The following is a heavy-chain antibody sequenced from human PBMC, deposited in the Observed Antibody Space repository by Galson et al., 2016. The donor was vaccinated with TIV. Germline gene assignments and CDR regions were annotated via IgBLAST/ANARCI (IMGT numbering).Heavy chain of an antibody. Sequence: SVKVSCKASGGTFSSFVVTWVRQAPGQGLEWMGGIIPLFGEAHYAQKFQGRVTISADESTSTVHMELSSLRSEDTAVYYCAKDRNTAMDTYHQYYGMDVWGQGTTVTVSS. CDR2: IIPLFGEA. V-gene: IGHV1-69*13. CDR3: AKDRNTAMDTYHQYYGMDV. D-gene: IGHD5-18*01. J-gene: IGHJ6*02. CDR1: GGTFSSFV.